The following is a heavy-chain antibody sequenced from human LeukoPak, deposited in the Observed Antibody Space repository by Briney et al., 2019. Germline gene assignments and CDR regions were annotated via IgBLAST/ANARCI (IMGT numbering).Heavy chain of an antibody. J-gene: IGHJ4*02. CDR1: GYTFTGYY. CDR3: ARGYQIQLWLLGY. Sequence: ASVKVSCKASGYTFTGYYMHWVRQAPGQGLEWMGWINPDSGGTNYAQKFQGRVTMTRDTSISTAYMELSRLRSDDTAVYYCARGYQIQLWLLGYWGQGTLVTVSS. CDR2: INPDSGGT. D-gene: IGHD5-18*01. V-gene: IGHV1-2*02.